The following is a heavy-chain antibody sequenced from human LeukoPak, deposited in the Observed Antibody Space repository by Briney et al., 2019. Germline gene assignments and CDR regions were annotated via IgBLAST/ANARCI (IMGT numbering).Heavy chain of an antibody. J-gene: IGHJ5*02. V-gene: IGHV4-39*07. Sequence: PSETLSLTCTVSGGSISSSSYYWGWIRQPPGKGLEWIGSIYYSGSTYYNPSLKSRVTISVDTSKNQFSLKLSSVTAADTAVYYCARDIMGATIAHRWFDPWGQGTLVTVSS. D-gene: IGHD1-26*01. CDR3: ARDIMGATIAHRWFDP. CDR1: GGSISSSSYY. CDR2: IYYSGST.